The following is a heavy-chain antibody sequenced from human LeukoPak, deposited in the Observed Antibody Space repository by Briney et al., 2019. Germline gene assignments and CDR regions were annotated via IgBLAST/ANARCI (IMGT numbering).Heavy chain of an antibody. Sequence: GGSLRLSCIVSGFTFRSHWMSWVRQAPGKGLEWVANIKEDESEKYYVDSVKGRFTISRDNAKNSLYLQMNTLRVEDTAVYYCARLRAFDIWGQGTMVTVSS. CDR1: GFTFRSHW. V-gene: IGHV3-7*01. CDR3: ARLRAFDI. CDR2: IKEDESEK. J-gene: IGHJ3*02.